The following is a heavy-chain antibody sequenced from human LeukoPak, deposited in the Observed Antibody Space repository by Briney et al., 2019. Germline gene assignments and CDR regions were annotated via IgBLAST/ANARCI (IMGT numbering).Heavy chain of an antibody. V-gene: IGHV4-59*01. CDR1: GGSIGTYY. J-gene: IGHJ5*02. CDR3: ARDSTHSGSSWGNWFDP. CDR2: IYYSGST. D-gene: IGHD1-26*01. Sequence: PWETLSLTCSVSGGSIGTYYWSWIRQPPGKGLEWIGYIYYSGSTRHNPSLKGRVTISADTSKNQFSLKLNSVTAADTAVYYCARDSTHSGSSWGNWFDPWGQGHPVIVSS.